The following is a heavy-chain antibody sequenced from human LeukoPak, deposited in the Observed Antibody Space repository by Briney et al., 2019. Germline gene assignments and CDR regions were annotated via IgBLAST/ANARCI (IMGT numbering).Heavy chain of an antibody. Sequence: SETLSLTCAVYGGSFSGYYWSWIRQPPGKGLEWIGEINHSGSTNYNPSLKSRVTISVDTSKNQFSLKLGSVTAADTAVYYCARSPTAAAGTSNWFDPWGQGTLVTVSS. V-gene: IGHV4-34*01. CDR3: ARSPTAAAGTSNWFDP. CDR1: GGSFSGYY. D-gene: IGHD6-13*01. CDR2: INHSGST. J-gene: IGHJ5*02.